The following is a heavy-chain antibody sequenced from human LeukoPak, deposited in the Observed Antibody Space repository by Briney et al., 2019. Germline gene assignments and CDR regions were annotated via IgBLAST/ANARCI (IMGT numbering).Heavy chain of an antibody. CDR1: GGSISSSSYY. D-gene: IGHD5-24*01. J-gene: IGHJ4*02. V-gene: IGHV4-39*01. Sequence: SETLSLTCTVSGGSISSSSYYWGWIRQPPGKGLEWIGSVYYSGSTYYNPSLKSRVTISVDTSKNQFSLKLSSVTAADTAVYYCARRRDGYPRVDFDYWGQGTLVTVSS. CDR2: VYYSGST. CDR3: ARRRDGYPRVDFDY.